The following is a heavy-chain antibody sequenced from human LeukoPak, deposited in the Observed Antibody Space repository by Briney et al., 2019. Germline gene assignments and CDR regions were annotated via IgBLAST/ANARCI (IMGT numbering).Heavy chain of an antibody. V-gene: IGHV4-59*08. CDR2: IYYTGST. D-gene: IGHD6-6*01. Sequence: PSETLSLTCSVSGGSISSLYWSWIRQPPGEGLEWIGYIYYTGSTNYNPSFKSRVTMFVDMSKNQFSLRLSSVTAADTAVYYCARHRAYSSSSPFDYWGQGTLVTVSS. J-gene: IGHJ4*02. CDR1: GGSISSLY. CDR3: ARHRAYSSSSPFDY.